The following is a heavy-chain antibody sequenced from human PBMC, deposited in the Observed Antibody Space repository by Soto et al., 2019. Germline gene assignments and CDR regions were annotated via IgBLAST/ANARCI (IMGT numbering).Heavy chain of an antibody. CDR2: ISYDGSDE. D-gene: IGHD6-19*01. Sequence: PGGSLRLSCAASGFTFSTYAMHWVRQAPGKGLEWLAVISYDGSDEYFADSVKGRFTISRDNSKNTLYLQMNSLGTEDTAVYYCTRAEAVAGPYYFDYWGQGTLVTVSS. V-gene: IGHV3-30-3*01. J-gene: IGHJ4*02. CDR1: GFTFSTYA. CDR3: TRAEAVAGPYYFDY.